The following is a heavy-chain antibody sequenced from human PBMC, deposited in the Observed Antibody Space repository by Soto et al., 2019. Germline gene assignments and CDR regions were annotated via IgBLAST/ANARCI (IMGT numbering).Heavy chain of an antibody. Sequence: PGGSLRLSCAASGFTFSSYAMHWVRQAPGKGLEWVAVISYDGSNKYYADSVKGRFTISRDNSKNTLYLQMNSLRAEDTAVYYCASPSATLPYYYYYGMDVWGQGTTVTVSS. CDR3: ASPSATLPYYYYYGMDV. V-gene: IGHV3-30-3*01. J-gene: IGHJ6*02. CDR1: GFTFSSYA. D-gene: IGHD1-26*01. CDR2: ISYDGSNK.